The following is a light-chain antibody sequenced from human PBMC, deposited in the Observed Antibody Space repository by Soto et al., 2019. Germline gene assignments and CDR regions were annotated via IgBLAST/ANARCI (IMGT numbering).Light chain of an antibody. J-gene: IGKJ5*01. CDR2: AAS. CDR1: QTIGNY. V-gene: IGKV1-33*01. CDR3: QQYYGLPPLT. Sequence: DIQMTQAPSSLPASVGDRVTITCRASQTIGNYLNWYQQRPGKAPNLLISAASTLQSGVPSRFSGSGSGTDFSFIITSLQREDLATYYCQQYYGLPPLTFGQGTRLEIK.